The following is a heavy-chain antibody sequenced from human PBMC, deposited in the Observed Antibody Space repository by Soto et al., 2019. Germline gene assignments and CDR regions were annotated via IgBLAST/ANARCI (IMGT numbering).Heavy chain of an antibody. CDR2: IYYSGST. J-gene: IGHJ6*02. CDR1: GGSISSSSYY. D-gene: IGHD6-19*01. CDR3: ASTVAGHYYYYGMDV. V-gene: IGHV4-39*01. Sequence: QLQLQESGPGLVKPSETLSLTCTVSGGSISSSSYYWGWIGQPPGKGLEWIGSIYYSGSTYYNPSLKSRVTISVDTSKNQVPLKLSSVTAADTAVYYCASTVAGHYYYYGMDVWGQGTTVPVSS.